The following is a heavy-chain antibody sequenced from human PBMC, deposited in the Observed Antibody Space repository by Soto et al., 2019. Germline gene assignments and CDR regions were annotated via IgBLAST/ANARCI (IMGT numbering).Heavy chain of an antibody. CDR3: AIGRPRDGYNSGHSALDM. J-gene: IGHJ3*02. D-gene: IGHD5-12*01. V-gene: IGHV4-59*01. CDR1: GTSISNSY. CDR2: IYYSGNT. Sequence: QVQLQESGPRLVTPSETLSITCTVSGTSISNSYWSWLRQHPGTRLEGIGYIYYSGNTNYNPSLKSRVTRSVDTSKTQFSLKLSSVTAADTAVYYCAIGRPRDGYNSGHSALDMWGQGTMVTVSS.